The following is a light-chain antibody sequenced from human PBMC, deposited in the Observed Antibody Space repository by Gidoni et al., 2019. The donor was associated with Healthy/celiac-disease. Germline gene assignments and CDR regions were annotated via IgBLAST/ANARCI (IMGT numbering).Light chain of an antibody. J-gene: IGLJ3*02. Sequence: SYELTQPPSVSVSPGQTARITCSGDALPKQYAYWYQQKPGQDPVLVIYKDSERPSWIPERFSGSSSVTTVTLTISGVQAEDEADYYCQAADSSGTYWVFGGGTKLTVL. CDR3: QAADSSGTYWV. V-gene: IGLV3-25*03. CDR1: ALPKQY. CDR2: KDS.